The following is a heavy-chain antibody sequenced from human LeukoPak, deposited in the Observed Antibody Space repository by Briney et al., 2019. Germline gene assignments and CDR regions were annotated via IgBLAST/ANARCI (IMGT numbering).Heavy chain of an antibody. CDR2: ISYDGSIE. Sequence: PGRSLRLSCAASGFTFSNYGMHWVRQSPGKGLEWVAVISYDGSIENYADSVKGRFTISRDNAKNSLYLQMNSLRAEDTAVYYCARGSGYYYDTRGVDYWGQGTLVTVSS. CDR1: GFTFSNYG. V-gene: IGHV3-30*03. J-gene: IGHJ4*02. D-gene: IGHD3-22*01. CDR3: ARGSGYYYDTRGVDY.